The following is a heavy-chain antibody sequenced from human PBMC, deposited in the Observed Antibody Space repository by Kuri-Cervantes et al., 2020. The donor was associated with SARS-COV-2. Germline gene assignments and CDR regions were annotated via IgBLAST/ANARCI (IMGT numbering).Heavy chain of an antibody. CDR3: ARAFMVRGVNGPGY. Sequence: LSLTCAASGFTFSSYGMHWVRQAPGKGLEWVAVISYDGSNKYYADSVKGRFTISRDNSKNTLYLQMNSLRAEDTAVYYCARAFMVRGVNGPGYWGQGTLVTVSS. V-gene: IGHV3-30*03. D-gene: IGHD3-10*01. J-gene: IGHJ4*02. CDR1: GFTFSSYG. CDR2: ISYDGSNK.